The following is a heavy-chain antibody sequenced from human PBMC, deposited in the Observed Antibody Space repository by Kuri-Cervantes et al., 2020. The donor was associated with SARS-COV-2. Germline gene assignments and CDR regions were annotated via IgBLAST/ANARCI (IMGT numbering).Heavy chain of an antibody. J-gene: IGHJ4*02. Sequence: ESLKISCTVSGYSISSGYYWGWIRQPPGKGLEWIGRIYHSGSTYYNPSLKSRVTISVDTSKNQFSLKLSSVTAADTAVYYCARAGIGAVAGNFDYWGQGTLVTVSS. V-gene: IGHV4-38-2*02. CDR3: ARAGIGAVAGNFDY. CDR2: IYHSGST. CDR1: GYSISSGYY. D-gene: IGHD6-19*01.